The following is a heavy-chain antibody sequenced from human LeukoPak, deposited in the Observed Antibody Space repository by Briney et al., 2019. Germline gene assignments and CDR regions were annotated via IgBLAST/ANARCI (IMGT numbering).Heavy chain of an antibody. V-gene: IGHV1-18*01. CDR2: ISAYNGNT. Sequence: GASVKVSCKASGYTFTSYGISWVRQAPGQGLEWMGWISAYNGNTNYAQKLQGRVTMTTDTSTSTAYMELRSLRSDDTAVYYCARANIVVVPAAMDGGCYFDYWGQGTLVTVSS. CDR1: GYTFTSYG. J-gene: IGHJ4*02. D-gene: IGHD2-2*01. CDR3: ARANIVVVPAAMDGGCYFDY.